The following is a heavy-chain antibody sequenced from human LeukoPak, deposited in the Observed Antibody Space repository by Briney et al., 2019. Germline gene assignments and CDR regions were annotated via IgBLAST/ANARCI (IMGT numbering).Heavy chain of an antibody. Sequence: ASVKVSCKASGYTFTSYYMHWVRQAPGQGLEWMGIINPSGGSTSYAQKFQGRVTMTRDTSTSTVYMELSSLRSEDTAVYYCARAHYDILTDYYYYMDVWGKGTTVTISS. CDR1: GYTFTSYY. CDR2: INPSGGST. D-gene: IGHD3-9*01. J-gene: IGHJ6*03. CDR3: ARAHYDILTDYYYYMDV. V-gene: IGHV1-46*01.